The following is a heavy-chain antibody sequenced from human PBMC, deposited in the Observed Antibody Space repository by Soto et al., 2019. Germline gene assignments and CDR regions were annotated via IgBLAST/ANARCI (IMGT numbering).Heavy chain of an antibody. Sequence: QVQLVESGGGVVQPGRSLRLSCAASGFSFSDYALHWVRQAPGKGLEWVARIWNDGRNEDYGDAAKGRFTISRDNSKNTVHLQMNSLRGEDTAVYYWAREGELGPSAYGMDVWGQGTTVTVSS. V-gene: IGHV3-33*01. CDR1: GFSFSDYA. CDR2: IWNDGRNE. J-gene: IGHJ6*02. D-gene: IGHD3-10*01. CDR3: AREGELGPSAYGMDV.